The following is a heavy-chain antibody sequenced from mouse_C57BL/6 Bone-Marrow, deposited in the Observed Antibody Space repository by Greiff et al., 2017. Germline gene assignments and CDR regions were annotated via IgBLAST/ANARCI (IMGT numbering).Heavy chain of an antibody. CDR3: AKDGMDY. V-gene: IGHV5-17*01. CDR1: GFTFSDYG. J-gene: IGHJ4*01. Sequence: DVQLVESGGGLVKPGGSLKLSCAASGFTFSDYGMHWVRQAPEKGLEWVAYISSGSSTIYYADTVKGRFTISRDNAKNTLFLQMTSLRSEDTAMXYCAKDGMDYWGQGTSVTVSS. CDR2: ISSGSSTI.